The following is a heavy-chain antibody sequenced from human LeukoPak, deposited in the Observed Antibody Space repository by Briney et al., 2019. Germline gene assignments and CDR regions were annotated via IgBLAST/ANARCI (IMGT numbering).Heavy chain of an antibody. CDR3: ARGPTRRFLEWPDAFDI. CDR1: GFTFSSYS. Sequence: GGSLRLSCAASGFTFSSYSMNWVRQAPGKGLEWVSSISSSSSTIYYADSVKGRFTISRDNAKNSLYLQMNSLRAEDTAVYYCARGPTRRFLEWPDAFDIWGQGTMVTVSS. J-gene: IGHJ3*02. D-gene: IGHD3-3*01. CDR2: ISSSSSTI. V-gene: IGHV3-48*01.